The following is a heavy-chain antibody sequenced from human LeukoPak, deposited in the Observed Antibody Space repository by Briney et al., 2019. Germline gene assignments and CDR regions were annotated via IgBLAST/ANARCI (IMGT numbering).Heavy chain of an antibody. V-gene: IGHV3-30-3*01. CDR2: ISSDGNYK. J-gene: IGHJ4*02. CDR3: AGGDYGDLY. D-gene: IGHD4-17*01. Sequence: GGSLRLSCAASGFTFTSYVMHWVRQAPGKGLEWVAVISSDGNYKYYADSEKGRFTISRDNSKNTLYLQVNSLRAEDTAVYYCAGGDYGDLYWGQGTLVTVSS. CDR1: GFTFTSYV.